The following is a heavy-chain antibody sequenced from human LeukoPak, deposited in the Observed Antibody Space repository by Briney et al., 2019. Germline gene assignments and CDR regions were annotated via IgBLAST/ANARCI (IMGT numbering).Heavy chain of an antibody. V-gene: IGHV3-23*01. J-gene: IGHJ3*02. CDR2: ISGSGGST. Sequence: GRSLRLSCAASGFTFSSYAMSWVRQAPGKGLEWVSAISGSGGSTYYADSVKGRFTISRDNSKNTLYLQMNSLRAEDTAVYYCAKDHRLRYFDWLLNAFDIWGQGTMVTVSS. D-gene: IGHD3-9*01. CDR1: GFTFSSYA. CDR3: AKDHRLRYFDWLLNAFDI.